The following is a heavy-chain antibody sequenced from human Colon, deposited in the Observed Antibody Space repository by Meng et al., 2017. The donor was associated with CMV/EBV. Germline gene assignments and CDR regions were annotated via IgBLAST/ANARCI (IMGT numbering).Heavy chain of an antibody. CDR1: GFTFSGSA. CDR2: IRSKHNTYAT. J-gene: IGHJ4*02. CDR3: TRAPDIIYYGSGTDF. V-gene: IGHV3-73*01. Sequence: GGSLRPSCAAFGFTFSGSAINWVRQASGKGLEWVGRIRSKHNTYATAYAASVKGRFTISRDDSKNTAYLRMNSLTVEDTAVYYCTRAPDIIYYGSGTDFWGQGTLVTVSS. D-gene: IGHD3-10*01.